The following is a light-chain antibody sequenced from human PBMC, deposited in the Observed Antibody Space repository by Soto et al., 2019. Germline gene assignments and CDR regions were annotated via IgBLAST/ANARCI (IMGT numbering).Light chain of an antibody. CDR1: QGVSIY. CDR3: QQRSNWPPEIT. CDR2: XVF. J-gene: IGKJ5*01. V-gene: IGKV3-11*01. Sequence: IELTQSPATLSLSPGERATLSCRASQGVSIYFDWYKRKPGQAPRLLIXXVFXRATEIPVRFSGSGSGTDFTLTISSLEPEDFASEYCQQRSNWPPEITFGQGTRLDIK.